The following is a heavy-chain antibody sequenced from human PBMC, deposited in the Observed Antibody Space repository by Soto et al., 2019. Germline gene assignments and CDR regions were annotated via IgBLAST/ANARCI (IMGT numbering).Heavy chain of an antibody. CDR1: GDSISSSY. CDR3: ARCVSAAGTCYYGLDV. V-gene: IGHV4-59*01. Sequence: SETLSLTCTVSGDSISSSYWSWIRQSPGKGLEWIGYIYYSGFTNYNPSLKSRVTISVDTSKNQFSLTVTSVTAADTAVYYCARCVSAAGTCYYGLDVWGQGTTVTVSS. CDR2: IYYSGFT. D-gene: IGHD6-13*01. J-gene: IGHJ6*02.